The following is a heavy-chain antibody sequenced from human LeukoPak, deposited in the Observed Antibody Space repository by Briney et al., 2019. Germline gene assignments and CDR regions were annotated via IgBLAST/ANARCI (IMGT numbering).Heavy chain of an antibody. CDR1: GFTFSSYA. D-gene: IGHD3-22*01. V-gene: IGHV3-23*01. CDR3: AKDGLEDRYYYDSGGYYPMRLYYYYMDV. CDR2: ISGSGGST. J-gene: IGHJ6*03. Sequence: GGSLRLSCAASGFTFSSYAMSWVRQAPGKGLEWVSAISGSGGSTYYADSVKGRFTISRDNSKNTLYLQVNSLRAEDTAVYYCAKDGLEDRYYYDSGGYYPMRLYYYYMDVWGKGTTVTISS.